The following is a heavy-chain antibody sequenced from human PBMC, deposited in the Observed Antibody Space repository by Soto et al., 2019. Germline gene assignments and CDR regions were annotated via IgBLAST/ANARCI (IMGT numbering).Heavy chain of an antibody. CDR1: GFSLSPYT. CDR2: MINSGNAV. J-gene: IGHJ6*03. V-gene: IGHV3-48*01. Sequence: GGSLRLSCTASGFSLSPYTMKWVRQAPGKGLEWVSYMINSGNAVYYADSVRGRFTISRDIAKNSVYLQMNSLRVDDTAVYYCSRDEYGDVWGKGTTVTV. D-gene: IGHD4-17*01. CDR3: SRDEYGDV.